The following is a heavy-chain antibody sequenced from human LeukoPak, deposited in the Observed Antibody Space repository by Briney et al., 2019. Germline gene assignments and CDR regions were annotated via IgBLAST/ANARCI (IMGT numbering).Heavy chain of an antibody. CDR3: ARAGSSSWYTWFDP. CDR1: GGSISSYY. Sequence: SETLSLTCTVSGGSISSYYWSWIRQPPGKGLEWIGYIYYSGSTNYNPSLKSRVTISVDASKDQFSLKLSSVTAADTAVYYCARAGSSSWYTWFDPWGQGTLVTVSS. D-gene: IGHD6-13*01. J-gene: IGHJ5*02. V-gene: IGHV4-59*01. CDR2: IYYSGST.